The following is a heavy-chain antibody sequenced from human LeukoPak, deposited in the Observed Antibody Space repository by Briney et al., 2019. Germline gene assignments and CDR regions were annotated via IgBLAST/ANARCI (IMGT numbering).Heavy chain of an antibody. CDR2: IPYDAINK. Sequence: GGSLRLSCAASGFKFNNFGMHWVRQAPGKGLEWVAFIPYDAINKLYTESVKGRFTISRDNSKNTVYLQMTSLRPEDAAVYYCARPSWGVGAAAPSNAFGLWGHGTMITVSS. J-gene: IGHJ3*01. CDR1: GFKFNNFG. CDR3: ARPSWGVGAAAPSNAFGL. V-gene: IGHV3-30*19. D-gene: IGHD2-15*01.